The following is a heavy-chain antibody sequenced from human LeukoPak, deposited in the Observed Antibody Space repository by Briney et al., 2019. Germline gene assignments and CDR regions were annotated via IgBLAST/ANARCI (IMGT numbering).Heavy chain of an antibody. V-gene: IGHV4-39*01. Sequence: SETLSLTCTVSGGSISSYYWGWIRQPPGKGLEWIGSIYYSGSTYYNPSLKSRVTISVDTSKNQFSLKLSSVTAADTAVYYCASPSKDFWSGYYTGRGAFDIWGQGTMVTVSS. CDR1: GGSISSYY. D-gene: IGHD3-3*01. J-gene: IGHJ3*02. CDR2: IYYSGST. CDR3: ASPSKDFWSGYYTGRGAFDI.